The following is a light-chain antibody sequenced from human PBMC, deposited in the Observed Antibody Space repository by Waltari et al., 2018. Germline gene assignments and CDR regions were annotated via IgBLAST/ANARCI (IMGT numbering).Light chain of an antibody. CDR1: QNIYNF. CDR3: QQSYSLFALT. J-gene: IGKJ4*01. CDR2: ATS. V-gene: IGKV1-39*01. Sequence: DIKMTQSRSPLSASVGDRVTITCRASQNIYNFLNWFQQKPGKAPKLLIYATSNLQTVVPSRFSGSGSATDFALTISSLQPEDFATYYCQQSYSLFALTFGGGTKVEI.